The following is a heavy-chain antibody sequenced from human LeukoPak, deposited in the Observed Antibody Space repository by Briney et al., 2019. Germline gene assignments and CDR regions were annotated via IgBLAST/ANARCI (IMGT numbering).Heavy chain of an antibody. Sequence: PSETLSLTCTVSGGSMSTYYWTWIRQPPGKGLEWIGFIYYTGSTNYNPSLKSRVTISVDTSKNLFSLKLSSVTAADTAVYYCAGMRITTPTVRTLDYWGQGTLVTVSS. CDR2: IYYTGST. CDR3: AGMRITTPTVRTLDY. J-gene: IGHJ4*02. CDR1: GGSMSTYY. V-gene: IGHV4-59*01. D-gene: IGHD1-14*01.